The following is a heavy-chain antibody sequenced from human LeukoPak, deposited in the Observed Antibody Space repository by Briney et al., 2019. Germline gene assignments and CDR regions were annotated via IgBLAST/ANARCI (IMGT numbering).Heavy chain of an antibody. V-gene: IGHV1-2*02. CDR3: ARGGFYDGSGYSDH. CDR1: GYIFTGYY. J-gene: IGHJ4*02. Sequence: GASVKVSCRASGYIFTGYYMHWVRQAPGQGLEWMGWINPNSGGTNYAQKFQGRVTMTSDTSISSAYMELSRLRSDDTAVYFCARGGFYDGSGYSDHWGQGTLVTVSS. D-gene: IGHD3-22*01. CDR2: INPNSGGT.